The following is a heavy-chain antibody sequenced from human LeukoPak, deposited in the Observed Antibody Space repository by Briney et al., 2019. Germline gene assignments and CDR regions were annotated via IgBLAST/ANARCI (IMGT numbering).Heavy chain of an antibody. J-gene: IGHJ4*02. D-gene: IGHD3-22*01. V-gene: IGHV3-23*01. Sequence: TGGSLRLSCAASGFTFSSYAMSWVRQAPGKGLEWVSAISGSGGSTYYADSVKGRFTISRDNSKNTLYLQMNSLRAEDTAVYYCAGSQYYYDSSGYSLDYWGQGTLVTVSS. CDR3: AGSQYYYDSSGYSLDY. CDR2: ISGSGGST. CDR1: GFTFSSYA.